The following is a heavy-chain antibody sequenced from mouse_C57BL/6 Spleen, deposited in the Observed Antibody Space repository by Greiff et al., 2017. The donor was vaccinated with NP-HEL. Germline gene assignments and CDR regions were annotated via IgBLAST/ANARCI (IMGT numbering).Heavy chain of an antibody. CDR1: GYTFTSYW. D-gene: IGHD1-1*01. V-gene: IGHV1-59*01. CDR2: IDPSDSYT. J-gene: IGHJ1*03. Sequence: QVQLQQPGAELVRPGTSVKLSCKTSGYTFTSYWMHWVKQRPGQGLEWIGVIDPSDSYTNYNQKFKGKATLTVYTSSSTAYMQLSSLTSEDSAVYYCARRIYGSSYWYFDVWGTGTTVTVSS. CDR3: ARRIYGSSYWYFDV.